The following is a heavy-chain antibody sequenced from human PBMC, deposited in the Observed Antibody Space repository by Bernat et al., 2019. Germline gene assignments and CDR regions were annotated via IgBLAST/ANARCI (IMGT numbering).Heavy chain of an antibody. CDR3: ARADGDPVSAYCDY. Sequence: VEKLGSWMKVSGRAYGGTFSSYAISWVRQAPGQGLEWMGGIIPIFGTANYAQKFQGRVTITADESTSTAYMELSSLRSEDTAVYYCARADGDPVSAYCDYWGQG. D-gene: IGHD4-17*01. V-gene: IGHV1-69*01. CDR2: IIPIFGTA. J-gene: IGHJ4*02. CDR1: GGTFSSYA.